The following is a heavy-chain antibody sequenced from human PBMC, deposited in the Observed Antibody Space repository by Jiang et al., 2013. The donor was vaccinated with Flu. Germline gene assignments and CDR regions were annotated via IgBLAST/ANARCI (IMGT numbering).Heavy chain of an antibody. CDR2: IWYDGSNK. CDR1: GFTFSSYG. J-gene: IGHJ5*02. CDR3: ARDRGVAAAVAPDNWFDP. Sequence: QLVESGGGVVQPGRSLRLSCAASGFTFSSYGMHWVRQAPGKGLEWVAVIWYDGSNKYYADSVKGRFTISRDNSKNTLYLQMNSLRAEDTAVYYCARDRGVAAAVAPDNWFDPWGQGTLVTVSS. V-gene: IGHV3-33*01. D-gene: IGHD6-13*01.